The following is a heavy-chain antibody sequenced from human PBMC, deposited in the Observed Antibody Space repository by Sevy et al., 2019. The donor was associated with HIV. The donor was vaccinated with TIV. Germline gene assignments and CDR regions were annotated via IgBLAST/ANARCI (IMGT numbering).Heavy chain of an antibody. Sequence: GGSLRLSCAVSGFTFSSYAMHWVRQAPGKGLQWVAVISYDGSNKDYADSVKGGFTISRDNSKNTLYLQMNSMRDEDTAVYYCARDTGYSGYEQALDYWGQGTLVTVSS. V-gene: IGHV3-30-3*01. CDR1: GFTFSSYA. CDR3: ARDTGYSGYEQALDY. CDR2: ISYDGSNK. D-gene: IGHD5-12*01. J-gene: IGHJ4*02.